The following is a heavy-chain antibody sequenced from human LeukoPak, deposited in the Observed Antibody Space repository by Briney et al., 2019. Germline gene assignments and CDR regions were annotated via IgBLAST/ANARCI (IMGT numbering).Heavy chain of an antibody. Sequence: PSETLSLTCTVSGGSISSNSYSWGWLRQTPGKGLEWFGSIFYSGSTYDNPSLKSRVTISVDRSKNQFSLNLSSGTAADTAVYYCARHGAVADPYYFDYWGQGILVIVSS. CDR2: IFYSGST. CDR3: ARHGAVADPYYFDY. D-gene: IGHD6-19*01. CDR1: GGSISSNSYS. V-gene: IGHV4-39*01. J-gene: IGHJ4*02.